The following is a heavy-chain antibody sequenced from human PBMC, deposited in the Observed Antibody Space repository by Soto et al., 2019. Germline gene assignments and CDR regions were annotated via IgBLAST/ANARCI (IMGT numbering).Heavy chain of an antibody. V-gene: IGHV4-34*01. D-gene: IGHD6-19*01. CDR3: ARLLAVAGTLGHAPYFDY. CDR1: GGSFSGYY. CDR2: INHSGST. J-gene: IGHJ4*02. Sequence: QVQLQQWGAGLLKPSETLSLTCAVYGGSFSGYYWSWIRQPPGKGLEWIGEINHSGSTNYNPSLKRLVTRSVDTSKNQFSLKLSSVTAADTAVYYCARLLAVAGTLGHAPYFDYWGQGTLVTVSS.